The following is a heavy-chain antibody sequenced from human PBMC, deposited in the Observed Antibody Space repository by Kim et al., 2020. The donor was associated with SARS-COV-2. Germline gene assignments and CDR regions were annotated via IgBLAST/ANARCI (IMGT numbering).Heavy chain of an antibody. CDR1: GGSISSGGYY. D-gene: IGHD3-16*02. CDR3: ARSGGYRSNGAGLIDY. CDR2: IYYSGST. Sequence: SETLSLTCTVSGGSISSGGYYWSWIRQHPGKGLEWIGYIYYSGSTYYTPSLKSRVTISVDTSKNQFSLKLSSVTAADTAVYYCARSGGYRSNGAGLIDYWGQGTLVTVSS. V-gene: IGHV4-31*03. J-gene: IGHJ4*02.